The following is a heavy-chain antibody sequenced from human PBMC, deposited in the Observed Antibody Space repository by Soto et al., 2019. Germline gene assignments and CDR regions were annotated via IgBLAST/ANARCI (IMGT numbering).Heavy chain of an antibody. CDR2: IHHTGTT. V-gene: IGHV4-38-2*01. CDR1: GYLISSGYY. D-gene: IGHD5-12*01. CDR3: ARSSGYLPGGY. Sequence: PSETLSLTCGVSGYLISSGYYWGWIRQPPGKGLEWIGIIHHTGTTYYNPSLKSQVTISVDTSNNQSSLKLTSVTAADTAVYFCARSSGYLPGGYWGQGTQVTVSS. J-gene: IGHJ4*02.